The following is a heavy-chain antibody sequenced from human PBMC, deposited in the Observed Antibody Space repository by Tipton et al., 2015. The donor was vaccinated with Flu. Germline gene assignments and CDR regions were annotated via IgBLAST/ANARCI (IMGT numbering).Heavy chain of an antibody. CDR2: IYSSGST. CDR3: ARSVTYYYDSSGSTFDY. V-gene: IGHV4-4*07. Sequence: TLSLTCTVSGGSISSYYWSWIRQPAGKGLEWIGRIYSSGSTSYNPSLKSRVTMSVDTAENQFSLRLCSVTAADTAVYYCARSVTYYYDSSGSTFDYWGQGTLVTVSS. J-gene: IGHJ4*02. D-gene: IGHD6-19*01. CDR1: GGSISSYY.